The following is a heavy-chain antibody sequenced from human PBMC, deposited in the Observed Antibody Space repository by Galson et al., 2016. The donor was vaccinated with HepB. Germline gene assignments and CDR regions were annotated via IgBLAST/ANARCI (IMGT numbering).Heavy chain of an antibody. Sequence: ETLSLTCAVSGVSINSLTWWTWVRLPPGRGLEWIGQISHPGNTNYNPSLKSRVTVSLDKSKNHFSLNLASVTAADTAVYFCTTDPRAQAPYWGQGTLVTVSS. V-gene: IGHV4/OR15-8*02. J-gene: IGHJ4*02. CDR3: TTDPRAQAPY. CDR1: GVSINSLTW. CDR2: ISHPGNT.